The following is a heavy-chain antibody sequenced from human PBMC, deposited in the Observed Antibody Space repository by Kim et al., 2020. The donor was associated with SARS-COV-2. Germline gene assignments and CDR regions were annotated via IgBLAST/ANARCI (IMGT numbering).Heavy chain of an antibody. Sequence: GGSLRLSCAASGFTFSNAWMSWVRQAPGKGLEWVGRIKSKTDGGTTDYAAPVKGRFTISRDDSKNTLYPQMNSLKTEDTAVYYCTTEIYDFWSGYYGDYYYYYGMDVWGQGTTVTVSS. D-gene: IGHD3-3*01. CDR1: GFTFSNAW. J-gene: IGHJ6*02. V-gene: IGHV3-15*01. CDR2: IKSKTDGGTT. CDR3: TTEIYDFWSGYYGDYYYYYGMDV.